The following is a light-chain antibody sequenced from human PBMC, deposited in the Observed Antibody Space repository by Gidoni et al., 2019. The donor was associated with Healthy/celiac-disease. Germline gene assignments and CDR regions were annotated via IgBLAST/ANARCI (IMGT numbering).Light chain of an antibody. V-gene: IGKV3-20*01. Sequence: EIVFAQSPGTLSLSPGKRATLSCRASQSVSSSYLAWYQQKPGKAPRLLIYGASSRATGIPDRFSGSGSGTDFTLTISRLEPEDFAVYYCQQYGSSQWTFGQGTKVEIK. CDR2: GAS. CDR1: QSVSSSY. J-gene: IGKJ1*01. CDR3: QQYGSSQWT.